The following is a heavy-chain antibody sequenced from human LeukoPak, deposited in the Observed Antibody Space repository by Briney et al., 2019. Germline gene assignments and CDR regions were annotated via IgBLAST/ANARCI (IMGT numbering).Heavy chain of an antibody. Sequence: SETLSLTCTVSGGSISSSSYYWGWIRQPPGKGLEWIGSIYYSGSTYYNPSLKSRVTVSVDTSKNQFSLKLSSVTAADTAVYYCARSLRYFDYMDVWGKGTTVTVSS. CDR1: GGSISSSSYY. CDR2: IYYSGST. J-gene: IGHJ6*03. V-gene: IGHV4-39*01. CDR3: ARSLRYFDYMDV. D-gene: IGHD3-9*01.